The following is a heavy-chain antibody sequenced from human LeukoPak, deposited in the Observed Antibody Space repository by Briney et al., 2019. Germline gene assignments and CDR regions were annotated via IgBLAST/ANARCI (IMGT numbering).Heavy chain of an antibody. CDR2: ISTSSSYI. D-gene: IGHD1-26*01. V-gene: IGHV3-21*04. J-gene: IGHJ4*02. CDR3: AKEGGGSYFDY. Sequence: GGSLRLSCAASGFTFSSYSMNWVRQAPGKGLEWVSFISTSSSYIHNADSVKGRFTISRDNAENSLYLQMNSLRAEDTAVYYCAKEGGGSYFDYWGQGTLVTVSS. CDR1: GFTFSSYS.